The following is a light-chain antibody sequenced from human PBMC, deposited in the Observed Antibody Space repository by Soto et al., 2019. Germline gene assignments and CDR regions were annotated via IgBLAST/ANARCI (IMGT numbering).Light chain of an antibody. J-gene: IGKJ5*01. V-gene: IGKV3-11*01. Sequence: EIVFTQSPATLSLSPGERATLSCSASQSISTSLGWYQHKPGQAPRLLVCDATVRADGIPDRFSGSGSGTNLTLTISSLEPEDSAVYDCQQRSFWRTVTFGQGTRLEIK. CDR2: DAT. CDR1: QSISTS. CDR3: QQRSFWRTVT.